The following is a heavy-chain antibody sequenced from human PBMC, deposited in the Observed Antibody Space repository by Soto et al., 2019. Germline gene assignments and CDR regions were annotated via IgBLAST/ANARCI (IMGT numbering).Heavy chain of an antibody. V-gene: IGHV1-69*06. Sequence: QVQLVQSGAEVKKPGSSVKVSCKASGGAFRSYTNSWVRQAPGQGLEWMGGLTPIFGAANYAQKIGGSVTISAEKSTTAAPMELRNLTSAEPAVYYCARDEMGVANRVGRDVWGLGTTVIVSS. CDR1: GGAFRSYT. CDR2: LTPIFGAA. D-gene: IGHD3-3*01. J-gene: IGHJ6*02. CDR3: ARDEMGVANRVGRDV.